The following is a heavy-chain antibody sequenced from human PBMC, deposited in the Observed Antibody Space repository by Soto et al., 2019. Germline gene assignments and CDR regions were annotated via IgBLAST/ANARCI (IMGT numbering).Heavy chain of an antibody. CDR2: IYYSGST. V-gene: IGHV4-61*05. Sequence: SETLSLTCTVSGGSISSSSYYWGWIRQPPGKGLEWIGYIYYSGSTNYNPSLKSRVTISVDTSKNQFSLKLSSVTAADTAVYYCARHMSGVQYNHFDYWGQGTLVTVSS. CDR1: GGSISSSSYY. J-gene: IGHJ4*02. D-gene: IGHD4-4*01. CDR3: ARHMSGVQYNHFDY.